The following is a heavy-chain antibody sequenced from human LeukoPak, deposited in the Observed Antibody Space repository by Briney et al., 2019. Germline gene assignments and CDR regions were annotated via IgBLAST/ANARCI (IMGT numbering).Heavy chain of an antibody. CDR1: GFTFDDYA. CDR2: ISWNSGSI. CDR3: ARDLYSGSYHDY. D-gene: IGHD1-26*01. Sequence: PGGSLRLSCAASGFTFDDYAMHWVRQAPGKGLEWVSGISWNSGSIGYADSVKGRFTISRDNAKNTLYLQMNSLRAEDTAVYYCARDLYSGSYHDYWGQGTLVTVSS. V-gene: IGHV3-9*01. J-gene: IGHJ4*02.